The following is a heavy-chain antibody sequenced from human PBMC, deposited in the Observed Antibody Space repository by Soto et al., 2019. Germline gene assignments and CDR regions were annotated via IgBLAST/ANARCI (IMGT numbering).Heavy chain of an antibody. J-gene: IGHJ4*02. Sequence: EVQLLESGGGLVQPGGSLRLSCRVSGFTFGNYAMAWVRQAPGKGLEWVSGISASGGRTYYADSAKGRFTISRDNSNNTLYLQISSLRAEDTAVYYCAKDLEVLSARFESWGQGALVTVSS. CDR2: ISASGGRT. CDR3: AKDLEVLSARFES. D-gene: IGHD2-15*01. V-gene: IGHV3-23*01. CDR1: GFTFGNYA.